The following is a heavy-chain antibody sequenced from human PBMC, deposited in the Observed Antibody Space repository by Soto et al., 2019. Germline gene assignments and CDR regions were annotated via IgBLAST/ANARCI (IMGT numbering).Heavy chain of an antibody. V-gene: IGHV4-39*01. CDR1: GGSISSSSYY. CDR3: ASFYDSSGPIGLGDYYGMDV. CDR2: IYYSGIT. J-gene: IGHJ6*02. D-gene: IGHD3-22*01. Sequence: SETLSLTCTVSGGSISSSSYYWGWIRQPPGKGLEWIGSIYYSGITYYNPPLKSRVTISVYTSKNQFSLKLSSVTAADTAVYYCASFYDSSGPIGLGDYYGMDVWGQGTTVAVSS.